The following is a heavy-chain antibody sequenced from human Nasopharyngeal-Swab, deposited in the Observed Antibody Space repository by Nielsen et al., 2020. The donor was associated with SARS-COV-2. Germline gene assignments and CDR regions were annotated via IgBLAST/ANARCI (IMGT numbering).Heavy chain of an antibody. D-gene: IGHD3-22*01. Sequence: ARSLRLSCAASEFTFSRYTMHWVRQAPGKGLEWVAVISYEGSNKYYADSVKGRLTISRDISKNTLYLQMNSLRTEDTSFFDCASTPLDSSGYYYAFHYWGRGTLVTVSS. CDR1: EFTFSRYT. V-gene: IGHV3-30-3*01. CDR3: ASTPLDSSGYYYAFHY. CDR2: ISYEGSNK. J-gene: IGHJ4*02.